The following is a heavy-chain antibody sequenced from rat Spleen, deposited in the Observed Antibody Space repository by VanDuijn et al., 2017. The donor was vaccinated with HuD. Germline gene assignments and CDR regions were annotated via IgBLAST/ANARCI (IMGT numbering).Heavy chain of an antibody. D-gene: IGHD1-11*01. CDR2: ITYDGRTT. V-gene: IGHV5-29*01. CDR1: GFTFSNYG. J-gene: IGHJ1*01. Sequence: EVQLVESGGDLVQPGRSLKLSCAASGFTFSNYGMDWVCQAPTKGLEWVATITYDGRTTYYRDSVKGRFTISRDNAKSTLYLQMDSLRSEDTATYYCVRDGGYWYFDFWGPGTMVTVSS. CDR3: VRDGGYWYFDF.